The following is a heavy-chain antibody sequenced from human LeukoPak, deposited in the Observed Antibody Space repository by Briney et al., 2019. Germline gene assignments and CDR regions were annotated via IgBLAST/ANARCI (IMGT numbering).Heavy chain of an antibody. V-gene: IGHV4-34*01. CDR2: INHSGST. D-gene: IGHD3-10*01. CDR3: ARRTGIIMVRGVNYGMDV. J-gene: IGHJ6*02. Sequence: SETLSLTCAVYGGSFSGYYWSWIRQPPGKGLEWIGEINHSGSTNYNPSLKSRVTISVDTSKNQFSLKLSSVTAADTAVYYCARRTGIIMVRGVNYGMDVWGQGTTVTVSS. CDR1: GGSFSGYY.